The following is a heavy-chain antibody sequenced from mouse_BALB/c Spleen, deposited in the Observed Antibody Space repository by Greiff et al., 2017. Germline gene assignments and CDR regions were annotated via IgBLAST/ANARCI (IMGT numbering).Heavy chain of an antibody. Sequence: EVKLVESGGGLVKPGGSLRLSCAASGFTFSDYYMYWVRQTPEKRLEWVATISDGGSYTYYPDSVKGRFTISRDNAKNNLYLQMSSLKSEDTAMYYCASYDYAWFAYWGQGTLVTVSA. CDR3: ASYDYAWFAY. V-gene: IGHV5-4*02. J-gene: IGHJ3*01. D-gene: IGHD2-4*01. CDR2: ISDGGSYT. CDR1: GFTFSDYY.